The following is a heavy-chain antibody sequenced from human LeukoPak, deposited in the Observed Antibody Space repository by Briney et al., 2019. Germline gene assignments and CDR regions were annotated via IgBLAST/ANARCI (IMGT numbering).Heavy chain of an antibody. V-gene: IGHV4-39*07. Sequence: SETLSLTCTVSGGSISSSSYYWGWIRQPPGKGLEWIGSIYYSGSTYYNPSLKSRVTISVDTSKNQFSLKLSSVTAADTAVYYCASFSGYYDFWSGSNWFDPWGQGTLVTVSS. D-gene: IGHD3-3*01. J-gene: IGHJ5*02. CDR3: ASFSGYYDFWSGSNWFDP. CDR2: IYYSGST. CDR1: GGSISSSSYY.